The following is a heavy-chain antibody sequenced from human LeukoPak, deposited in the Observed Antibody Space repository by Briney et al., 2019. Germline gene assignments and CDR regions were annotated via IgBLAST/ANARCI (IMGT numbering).Heavy chain of an antibody. Sequence: PGGSLRLSCAASGFTFSSYSMNWVRQAPGKGLEWVSAISGSGGSTYYADSVKGRFTISRDNSKNTLYLQMNSLRAEDTAVYYCAKDQAPVYCSGGGCYGYWGQGTLVTVSS. CDR2: ISGSGGST. CDR3: AKDQAPVYCSGGGCYGY. CDR1: GFTFSSYS. J-gene: IGHJ4*02. D-gene: IGHD2-15*01. V-gene: IGHV3-23*01.